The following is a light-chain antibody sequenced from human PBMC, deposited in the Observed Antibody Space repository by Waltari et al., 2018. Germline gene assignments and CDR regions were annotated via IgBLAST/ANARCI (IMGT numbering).Light chain of an antibody. CDR1: QSVSSN. CDR2: GAS. J-gene: IGKJ4*01. Sequence: EIVMTQSPATLSVSPGERATLSCRASQSVSSNLAWYQQKPGQAPRLLIYGASTRANGIPARFSGSGSGTEFTLSISSLQSEDFAVYYCQKYNNWPLTFGGGTKVEIK. V-gene: IGKV3-15*01. CDR3: QKYNNWPLT.